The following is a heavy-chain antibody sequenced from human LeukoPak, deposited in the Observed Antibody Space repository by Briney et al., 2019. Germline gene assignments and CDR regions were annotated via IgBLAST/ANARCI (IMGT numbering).Heavy chain of an antibody. CDR3: ARVRVATTNWFDP. CDR1: GASISSVSYY. D-gene: IGHD5-12*01. Sequence: SETLSLTCTVPGASISSVSYYGSSIRQPAGKGLEWIWRIYTGGSTNYNPSLKGRVTISVDTSKNQFSLKLSSVTAADTAVYYCARVRVATTNWFDPWGQGTLVTVSS. V-gene: IGHV4-61*02. J-gene: IGHJ5*02. CDR2: IYTGGST.